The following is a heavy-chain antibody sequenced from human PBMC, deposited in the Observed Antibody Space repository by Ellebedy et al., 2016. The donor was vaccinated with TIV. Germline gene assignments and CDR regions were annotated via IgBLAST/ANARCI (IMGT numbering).Heavy chain of an antibody. CDR2: IYHSGST. V-gene: IGHV4-4*02. J-gene: IGHJ6*03. D-gene: IGHD2-21*01. CDR1: GGSISSSNW. CDR3: ARVSCGGDCNYYYYYYMDV. Sequence: SETLSLTXAVSGGSISSSNWWSWVRPPPGKGLEWIGEIYHSGSTNYNPSLKSRVTISVDTSKNQFSLKLSSVTAADTAVYYCARVSCGGDCNYYYYYYMDVWGKGTTVTVSS.